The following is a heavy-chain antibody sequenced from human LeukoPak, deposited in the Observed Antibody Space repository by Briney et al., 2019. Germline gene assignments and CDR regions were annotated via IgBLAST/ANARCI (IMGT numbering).Heavy chain of an antibody. CDR1: GGSISSSSYY. CDR2: IYYGGST. CDR3: ARATSGYYFDF. Sequence: SETLSLTCTVSGGSISSSSYYWGWIRQPPGKGLEWIGSIYYGGSTYYNPSLKSRVTISVDTSKNQFSLKLSSVTAADTAVYFCARATSGYYFDFWDQGTLVTVSS. J-gene: IGHJ4*02. D-gene: IGHD3-22*01. V-gene: IGHV4-39*07.